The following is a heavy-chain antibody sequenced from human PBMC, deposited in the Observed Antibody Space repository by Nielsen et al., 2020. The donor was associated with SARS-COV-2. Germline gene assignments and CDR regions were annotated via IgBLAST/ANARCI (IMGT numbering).Heavy chain of an antibody. CDR1: GFTFSSYA. CDR2: ISGSGGST. J-gene: IGHJ4*02. D-gene: IGHD3-22*01. Sequence: GGSLRLSCAASGFTFSSYAMSWVRQAPGKGLEWVSAISGSGGSTYYADSVKGRFTISRDNSKNTLYLQMNSLRAEDAAVYYCAKDTYYYDSSGFNSDYWGQGTLVTVSS. CDR3: AKDTYYYDSSGFNSDY. V-gene: IGHV3-23*01.